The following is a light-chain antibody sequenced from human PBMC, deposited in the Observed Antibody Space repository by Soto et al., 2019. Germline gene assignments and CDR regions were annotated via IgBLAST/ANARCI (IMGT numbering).Light chain of an antibody. Sequence: QSALAQPASVSGSPGQSITISCTGTSNDIGGYDYVSWYQHHPGIAPKLIIYDVSDRPSGVSNRFSGSKSGNTASLTISGLQADDEAEYYCNSYTTTSPLYVFGSGTKLTVL. CDR1: SNDIGGYDY. CDR2: DVS. V-gene: IGLV2-14*03. J-gene: IGLJ1*01. CDR3: NSYTTTSPLYV.